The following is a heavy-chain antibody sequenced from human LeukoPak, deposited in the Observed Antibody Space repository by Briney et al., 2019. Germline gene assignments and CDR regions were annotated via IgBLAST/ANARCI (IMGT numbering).Heavy chain of an antibody. D-gene: IGHD5-24*01. CDR2: ISGGSSSI. V-gene: IGHV3-48*04. CDR3: ARGLVWLQSLFDY. CDR1: GFTFSSYS. J-gene: IGHJ4*02. Sequence: GGSLRLSCAASGFTFSSYSMNWVRQAPGKGLEWVSYISGGSSSIHYADSVKGRFTISRDNAKNSLYLQMNSLRAEDTAVYYCARGLVWLQSLFDYWGQGTLVTVSS.